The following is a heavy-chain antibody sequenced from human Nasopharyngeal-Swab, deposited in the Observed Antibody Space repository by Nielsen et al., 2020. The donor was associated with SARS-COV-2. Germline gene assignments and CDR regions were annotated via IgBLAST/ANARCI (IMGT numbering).Heavy chain of an antibody. D-gene: IGHD3-16*01. CDR2: ISSRSSNI. CDR1: GFVFSIYG. J-gene: IGHJ4*02. Sequence: GEPLKISCAASGFVFSIYGMNWVRQAPEKGLEWVSSISSRSSNIYYADSVKGRFTISRDNAKNSLYLQMNSLRAEDTAVYYCARDIGGGRYGSDYWGQGTLVTVSS. CDR3: ARDIGGGRYGSDY. V-gene: IGHV3-21*01.